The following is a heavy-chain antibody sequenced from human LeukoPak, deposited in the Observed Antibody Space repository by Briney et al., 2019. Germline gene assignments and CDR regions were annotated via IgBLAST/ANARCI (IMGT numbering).Heavy chain of an antibody. D-gene: IGHD2-15*01. CDR1: GGSISSSSYY. J-gene: IGHJ5*02. CDR3: ARRRVVAATNWFDP. CDR2: IYYSGST. Sequence: SETLSLTCTVSGGSISSSSYYWGWIRQPPGKGLEWIGSIYYSGSTYYNPSLKSRATKSVDTSKNQFSLKLSSVAAADTAVYYCARRRVVAATNWFDPWGQGTLVTVSS. V-gene: IGHV4-39*01.